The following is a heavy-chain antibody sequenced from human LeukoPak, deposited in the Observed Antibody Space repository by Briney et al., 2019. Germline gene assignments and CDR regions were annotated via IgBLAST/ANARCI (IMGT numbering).Heavy chain of an antibody. CDR2: ISSSGSTI. J-gene: IGHJ4*02. CDR3: ARADYYDSTYYGL. D-gene: IGHD3-22*01. CDR1: GFTFSDYY. V-gene: IGHV3-11*04. Sequence: PGGSLRLSCAASGFTFSDYYMSWIRQAPGKGLEWVSYISSSGSTIYYADSVKGRFTISRDNTKNSLYLQMNSLRAEDTAVYYCARADYYDSTYYGLWGQGTLVTVSS.